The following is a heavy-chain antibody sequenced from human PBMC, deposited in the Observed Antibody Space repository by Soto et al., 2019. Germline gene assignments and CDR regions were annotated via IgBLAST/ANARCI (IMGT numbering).Heavy chain of an antibody. V-gene: IGHV4-59*01. CDR2: IYYSGST. Sequence: SETLSLTCTVSGGSISSYYWSWIRQPPGKGLEWIGYIYYSGSTNYNPSLKSRVTISVDTSKNQFSLKLSSVTAADTAVYYCARTLHIYYYYGMDVWGQGTTVTVSS. CDR1: GGSISSYY. J-gene: IGHJ6*02. CDR3: ARTLHIYYYYGMDV.